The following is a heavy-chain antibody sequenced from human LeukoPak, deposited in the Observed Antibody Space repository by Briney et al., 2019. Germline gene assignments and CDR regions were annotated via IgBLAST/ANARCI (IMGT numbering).Heavy chain of an antibody. Sequence: SETLSLTCTVSGGSISSYYWSWIRQPPGKGLEWIGYIYYTGSTNYNPSLKSRVTISVDPSKNQLSLELRSVTAADTAVYYCAPGSTSGNRGSYFDPWGQGTLVTVSS. CDR3: APGSTSGNRGSYFDP. V-gene: IGHV4-59*08. CDR2: IYYTGST. CDR1: GGSISSYY. J-gene: IGHJ5*02. D-gene: IGHD1-26*01.